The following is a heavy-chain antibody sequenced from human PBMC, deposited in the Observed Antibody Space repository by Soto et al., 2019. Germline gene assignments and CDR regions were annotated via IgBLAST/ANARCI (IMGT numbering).Heavy chain of an antibody. J-gene: IGHJ4*02. V-gene: IGHV3-21*01. Sequence: KPGGSLRLSCAASGFTFSSYTMDWVRQTPGKGLQWVSSISITSSYIYYADSVKGRFAISRDNAQNSLYLQMNSLRAEDTAVYYCARGAIRGYSYGYSDYWGQGTLVTVSS. CDR1: GFTFSSYT. D-gene: IGHD5-18*01. CDR2: ISITSSYI. CDR3: ARGAIRGYSYGYSDY.